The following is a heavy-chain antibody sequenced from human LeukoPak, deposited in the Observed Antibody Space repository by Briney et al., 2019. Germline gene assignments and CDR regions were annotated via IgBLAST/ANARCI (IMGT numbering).Heavy chain of an antibody. Sequence: SETLSLTCSVSGGSISSYYWSWIRQPAGKGLERIGRIHTSGSTNYNPSLKSRVIISADTSKNQFSLKLSSVTAADTAVYYCAREPYYYESSGYSPYWGQGTLVTVSS. D-gene: IGHD3-22*01. V-gene: IGHV4-4*07. CDR1: GGSISSYY. CDR2: IHTSGST. CDR3: AREPYYYESSGYSPY. J-gene: IGHJ4*02.